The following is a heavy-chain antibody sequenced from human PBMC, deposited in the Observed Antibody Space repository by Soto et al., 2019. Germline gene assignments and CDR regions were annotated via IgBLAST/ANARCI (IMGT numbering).Heavy chain of an antibody. CDR2: ISPSSNYI. CDR1: GFTFSSYT. D-gene: IGHD2-2*01. CDR3: ARDFCSGTSCPLYYYYAMGV. Sequence: PGGSLRLSCATSGFTFSSYTMNWVRQAPGKGLEWVSSISPSSNYIYYAVSLKGRFTISRDNAKNSLYLQMSSLRAEDTAVYYCARDFCSGTSCPLYYYYAMGVWGQGTTVTVSS. J-gene: IGHJ6*02. V-gene: IGHV3-21*01.